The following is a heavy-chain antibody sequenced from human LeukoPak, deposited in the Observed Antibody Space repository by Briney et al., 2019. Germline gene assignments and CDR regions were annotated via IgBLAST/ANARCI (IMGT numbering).Heavy chain of an antibody. CDR1: GFTFSSYA. Sequence: GGSLRLSCAASGFTFSSYAMHWVRHAPGKGLEWVAVISYDGSNKYYADSVKGRFTISRDNSKNTLYLQMNSLRAEDTAVYYCARVRYFDWLFDYWGQGTLVTVSS. CDR2: ISYDGSNK. J-gene: IGHJ4*02. V-gene: IGHV3-30*14. CDR3: ARVRYFDWLFDY. D-gene: IGHD3-9*01.